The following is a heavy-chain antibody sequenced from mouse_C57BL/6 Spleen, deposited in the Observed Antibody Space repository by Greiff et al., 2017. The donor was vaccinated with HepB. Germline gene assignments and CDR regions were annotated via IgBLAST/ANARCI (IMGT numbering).Heavy chain of an antibody. CDR3: ARGGDYSNYVNAMDY. Sequence: ESGPGLVKPSQSLSLTCSVTGYSITSGYYWNWIRQFPGNKLEWMGYISYDGSNNYNPSLKNRISITRDTSKNQFFLKLNSVTTEDTATYYCARGGDYSNYVNAMDYWGQGTSVTVSS. CDR1: GYSITSGYY. CDR2: ISYDGSN. J-gene: IGHJ4*01. D-gene: IGHD2-5*01. V-gene: IGHV3-6*01.